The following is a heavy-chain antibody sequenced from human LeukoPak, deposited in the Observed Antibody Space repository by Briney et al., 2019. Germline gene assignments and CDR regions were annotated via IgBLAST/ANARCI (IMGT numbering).Heavy chain of an antibody. CDR1: GFTFSSYG. Sequence: QPGGSLRLSCAASGFTFSSYGMHWVRQAPGKGLEWVAFIRYDGSNKYYADSVKGRFTISRDNSKNTLYLQMNSLRAEDTALYYCARSSDIVVVVAASPYYFDYWGQGTLVTVSS. CDR3: ARSSDIVVVVAASPYYFDY. J-gene: IGHJ4*02. CDR2: IRYDGSNK. D-gene: IGHD2-15*01. V-gene: IGHV3-30*02.